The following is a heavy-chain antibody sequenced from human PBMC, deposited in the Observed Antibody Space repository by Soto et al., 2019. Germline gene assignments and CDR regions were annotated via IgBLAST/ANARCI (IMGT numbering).Heavy chain of an antibody. CDR1: GLTAKTNY. J-gene: IGHJ5*02. V-gene: IGHV3-53*02. Sequence: EVQLVETGGGLIQPGGPLGLPVAPSGLTAKTNYRGWVRQAPGKGLEWVSLIYSGDSTYYTDSVKGRFTISRDSSKNTLYLQMSSLRAEDTAVYYCARDKSWGPGTLVTVSS. CDR2: IYSGDST. CDR3: ARDKS.